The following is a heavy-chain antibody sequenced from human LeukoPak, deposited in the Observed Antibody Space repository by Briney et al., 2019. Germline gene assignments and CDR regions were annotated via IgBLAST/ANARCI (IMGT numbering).Heavy chain of an antibody. J-gene: IGHJ6*03. D-gene: IGHD5-12*01. CDR2: IIPIFGTA. Sequence: SVKVSCKASGGTFSSYAISWVRQAPGQGLEWMGGIIPIFGTANYAQKFQGRVTITTDESTSTAYMELSSLRSEDTAVYYCARGDYDTYNYYYYYYYMDVWGKGTTVTVSS. CDR3: ARGDYDTYNYYYYYYYMDV. V-gene: IGHV1-69*05. CDR1: GGTFSSYA.